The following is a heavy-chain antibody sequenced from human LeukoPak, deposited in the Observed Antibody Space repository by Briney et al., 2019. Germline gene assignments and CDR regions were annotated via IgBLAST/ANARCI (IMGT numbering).Heavy chain of an antibody. CDR1: GFTFSSYG. V-gene: IGHV3-30*02. CDR3: AKEGVAVAGLFYYYYYMDV. Sequence: GGSLRLSCAASGFTFSSYGMHWVRQAPGKGLEWVAFIRYDGSNKYYADSVKGRFTISRDNSKNTLYLQMNSLRAEDTAVYYCAKEGVAVAGLFYYYYYMDVWGKGTTVTISS. CDR2: IRYDGSNK. J-gene: IGHJ6*03. D-gene: IGHD6-19*01.